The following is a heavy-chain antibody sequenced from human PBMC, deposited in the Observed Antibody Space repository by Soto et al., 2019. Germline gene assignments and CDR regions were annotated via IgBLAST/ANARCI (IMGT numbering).Heavy chain of an antibody. Sequence: GGSLRLSCAASGFTFSSYGMAWVRQAPGKGLQWVAGISGSDTSTNYADSVKGRFTISRDNSKNTLYLEMNSLRAEDSAVYYCARGGWGNYFDYWGQGTLVTVSS. CDR1: GFTFSSYG. CDR2: ISGSDTST. CDR3: ARGGWGNYFDY. V-gene: IGHV3-23*01. D-gene: IGHD7-27*01. J-gene: IGHJ4*02.